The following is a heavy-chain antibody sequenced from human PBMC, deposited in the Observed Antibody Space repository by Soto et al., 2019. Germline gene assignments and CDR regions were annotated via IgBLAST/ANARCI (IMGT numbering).Heavy chain of an antibody. CDR2: IRAYNSNT. CDR1: GYTFTSYG. CDR3: ARDRFPPISSELRLIYCAY. Sequence: QVQLVQSGAEVKKPGASVKVSCKASGYTFTSYGISWVRQAPGQGLEWMGWIRAYNSNTNYAQQLQGKVTMTTDTATIPPYLALRSLSSDDSAVYYCARDRFPPISSELRLIYCAYWGQGTLVTVCS. V-gene: IGHV1-18*01. D-gene: IGHD3-10*01. J-gene: IGHJ4*02.